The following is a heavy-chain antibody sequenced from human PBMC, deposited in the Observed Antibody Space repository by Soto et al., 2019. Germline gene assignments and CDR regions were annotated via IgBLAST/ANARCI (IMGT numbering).Heavy chain of an antibody. CDR1: GGSISSGDYY. Sequence: SETLSLTCTVSGGSISSGDYYWSWIRQPPGKGLEWIGYISYTGNAFYNPSLKGRLTISVDTSKNQFSLKLSSVTAADTAVYYCASRVVDVGYFDYWGQGSLVTVSS. V-gene: IGHV4-30-4*01. J-gene: IGHJ4*02. D-gene: IGHD2-15*01. CDR3: ASRVVDVGYFDY. CDR2: ISYTGNA.